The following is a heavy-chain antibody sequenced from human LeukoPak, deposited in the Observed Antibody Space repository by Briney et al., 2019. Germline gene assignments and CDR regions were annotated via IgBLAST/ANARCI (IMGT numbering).Heavy chain of an antibody. V-gene: IGHV1-2*06. CDR1: GYTFTGYY. CDR2: INPNSGGT. CDR3: ARVYLYYYDSSGYSGSDY. Sequence: ASVKVSCKASGYTFTGYYMHWGRQAPGQGLEWMGRINPNSGGTNYAQKFQGRVTMTRDTSISTAYMELSRLRSDDTAVYYCARVYLYYYDSSGYSGSDYWGQGTLVTVSS. D-gene: IGHD3-22*01. J-gene: IGHJ4*02.